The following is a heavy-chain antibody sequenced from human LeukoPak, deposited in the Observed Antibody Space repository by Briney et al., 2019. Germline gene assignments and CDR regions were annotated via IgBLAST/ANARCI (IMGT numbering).Heavy chain of an antibody. Sequence: GGSLRLSCAASGFTFSSYAMHWVRQAPGKGLEWVAVISYDGSNKYYADSVKGRFTISRDNSKNTLYLQMNSLRAEDTAVYYCARGDYYDGSGLDYWGQGTLVTVSS. CDR3: ARGDYYDGSGLDY. CDR1: GFTFSSYA. V-gene: IGHV3-30*01. J-gene: IGHJ4*02. D-gene: IGHD3-22*01. CDR2: ISYDGSNK.